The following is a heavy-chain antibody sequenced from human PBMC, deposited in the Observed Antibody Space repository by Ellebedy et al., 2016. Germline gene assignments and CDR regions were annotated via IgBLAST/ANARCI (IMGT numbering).Heavy chain of an antibody. D-gene: IGHD1-1*01. Sequence: LSLTCXASGFTFSSYAMHWVRQAPGKGLEWVTFISFDGSNKFYADSVKGRFTISRDNSKNTLYLQMNSLRAEDTAVYYCARGGTPSGLDVWGQGTTVTVSS. V-gene: IGHV3-30-3*01. CDR3: ARGGTPSGLDV. J-gene: IGHJ6*02. CDR1: GFTFSSYA. CDR2: ISFDGSNK.